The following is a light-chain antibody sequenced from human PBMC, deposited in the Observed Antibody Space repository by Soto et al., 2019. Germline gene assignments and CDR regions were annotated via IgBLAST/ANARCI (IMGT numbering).Light chain of an antibody. CDR2: DVS. V-gene: IGLV2-14*03. J-gene: IGLJ1*01. Sequence: QSALTQPAYVSGSPGQSITISCTGTSSDVGGYNYVSWYQHHPGKAPKLIIFDVSNRPSGVSNPFSGSKSGNTASLTISALQPEDEADYYCSSYTTSNTRQIVFGTGTKVTVL. CDR1: SSDVGGYNY. CDR3: SSYTTSNTRQIV.